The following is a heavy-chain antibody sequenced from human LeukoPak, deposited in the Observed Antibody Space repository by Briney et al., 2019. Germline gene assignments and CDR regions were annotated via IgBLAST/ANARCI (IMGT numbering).Heavy chain of an antibody. V-gene: IGHV3-23*01. D-gene: IGHD3-10*01. J-gene: IGHJ4*02. Sequence: GGSLRLSCVASGFTFSSYAMSWVRQAPGKGLEWVSFISAGGANTYYADSVKGRITISRDNSKTTLYLQMNSLRVEDTAVYYCAKDNRPRGAAHSDYWGQGTLVTVSS. CDR2: ISAGGANT. CDR1: GFTFSSYA. CDR3: AKDNRPRGAAHSDY.